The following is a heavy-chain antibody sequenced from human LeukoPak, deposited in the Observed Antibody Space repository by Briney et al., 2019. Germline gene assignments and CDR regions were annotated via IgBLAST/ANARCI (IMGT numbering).Heavy chain of an antibody. CDR2: ISADNGKT. V-gene: IGHV1-18*01. CDR3: ARRGYPVYYYYMDV. D-gene: IGHD5-12*01. CDR1: GYTFTSYD. Sequence: GASVKVSCKASGYTFTSYDINWVRQAPGQGLEWMGWISADNGKTNYAQKLQGRVTMTTDTSTTTAYMELRSLRSDDTAVYYCARRGYPVYYYYMDVWGKGTTVTISS. J-gene: IGHJ6*03.